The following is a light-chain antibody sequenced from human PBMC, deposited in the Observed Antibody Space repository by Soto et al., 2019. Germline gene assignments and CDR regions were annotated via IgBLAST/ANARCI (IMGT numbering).Light chain of an antibody. Sequence: DIVMTQSPLSLPVTPGEPASISCRSSQSLLHSNGYNYLDWYLQKPGQSPQLLIYLGSNRASGVPDRFSGSGSGTDFTLKISRVEADDVGVYYCMQALQTPYTFGPGTKLEIK. CDR3: MQALQTPYT. J-gene: IGKJ2*01. CDR1: QSLLHSNGYNY. CDR2: LGS. V-gene: IGKV2-28*01.